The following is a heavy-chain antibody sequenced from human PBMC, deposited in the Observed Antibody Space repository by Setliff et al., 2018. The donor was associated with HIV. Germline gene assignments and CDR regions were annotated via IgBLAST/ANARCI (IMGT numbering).Heavy chain of an antibody. Sequence: GESLKISCAASGFTFSDYYMDWVRQAPGKGLEWVGRTRNKANTYTTKYAASVKGRFTISRDDSKNSLHLQMNSLKTEDTAVYFCARGESFYDSSGNYFDYWGQGTLVTVSS. CDR1: GFTFSDYY. J-gene: IGHJ4*02. CDR2: TRNKANTYTT. V-gene: IGHV3-72*01. D-gene: IGHD3-22*01. CDR3: ARGESFYDSSGNYFDY.